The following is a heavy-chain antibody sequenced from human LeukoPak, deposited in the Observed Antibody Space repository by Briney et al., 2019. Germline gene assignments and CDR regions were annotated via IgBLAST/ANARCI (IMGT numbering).Heavy chain of an antibody. J-gene: IGHJ4*02. CDR3: AKDGFIVVVTAAGNFDY. CDR2: ISGSGGST. V-gene: IGHV3-23*01. CDR1: GFTFSSYA. Sequence: GGSLRLSCAASGFTFSSYAMSWVRQAPGKGLEWVSAISGSGGSTYYADSVKGRFTISRDNSKNTLYLQMNSLRAEDTAVYYCAKDGFIVVVTAAGNFDYWGQGTLVTVSS. D-gene: IGHD2-21*02.